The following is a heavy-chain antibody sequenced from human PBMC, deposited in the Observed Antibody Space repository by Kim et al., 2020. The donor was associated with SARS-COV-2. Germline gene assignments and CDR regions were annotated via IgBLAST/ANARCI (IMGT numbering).Heavy chain of an antibody. Sequence: SETLSLTCTVSGGSISSYYWSWIRQPPGKGLEWIGYIYYSGSTNYNPSLKSRVTISVDTSKNQFSLKLSSVTAADTAVYYCARGGREWEGWFDPWGQGTLVTVSS. CDR1: GGSISSYY. CDR3: ARGGREWEGWFDP. J-gene: IGHJ5*02. CDR2: IYYSGST. D-gene: IGHD1-26*01. V-gene: IGHV4-59*13.